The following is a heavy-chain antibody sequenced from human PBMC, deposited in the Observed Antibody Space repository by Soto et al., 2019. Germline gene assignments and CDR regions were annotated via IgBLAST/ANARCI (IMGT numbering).Heavy chain of an antibody. D-gene: IGHD2-21*02. CDR1: GIPFRSYS. CDR2: ISYDGRNK. V-gene: IGHV3-30-3*01. Sequence: GGALRLSCAAFGIPFRSYSMHWVRQAPCKGLEWVAVISYDGRNKYYADSVKGRFTISRDNSKNTLYLQMNSLRAEDTAVYYCARYIVVVTATYAFDIWGQGTIVTV. CDR3: ARYIVVVTATYAFDI. J-gene: IGHJ3*02.